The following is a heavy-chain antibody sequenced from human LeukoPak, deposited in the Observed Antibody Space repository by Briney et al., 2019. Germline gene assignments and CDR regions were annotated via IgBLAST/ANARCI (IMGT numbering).Heavy chain of an antibody. Sequence: GGSLRLSCAASGFTSDDYAMHWVRQAPGKGLEWVSLISWDGGSTYYADSVKGRFTISRDNSKNSLYLQMNSLRAEDTALYYCAKDGIGRYYDFWSGPNGDFDYWGQGTLVTVSS. CDR2: ISWDGGST. CDR3: AKDGIGRYYDFWSGPNGDFDY. J-gene: IGHJ4*02. V-gene: IGHV3-43D*03. CDR1: GFTSDDYA. D-gene: IGHD3-3*01.